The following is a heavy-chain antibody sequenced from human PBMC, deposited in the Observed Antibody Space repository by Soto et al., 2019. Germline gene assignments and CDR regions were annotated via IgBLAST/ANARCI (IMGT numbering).Heavy chain of an antibody. J-gene: IGHJ6*02. CDR2: IIPICGTA. V-gene: IGHV1-69*12. CDR3: ARGITGTVSYYYGMDV. Sequence: QVQLVQSGAEVKKPGSSVKGSCKASGGTFSSYAISWVRQAPGQGLEWMGGIIPICGTANYAQKFQGRVTITADESTSTAYMELSSLRSEDTAVYYCARGITGTVSYYYGMDVWGQGTTVTVSS. CDR1: GGTFSSYA. D-gene: IGHD1-20*01.